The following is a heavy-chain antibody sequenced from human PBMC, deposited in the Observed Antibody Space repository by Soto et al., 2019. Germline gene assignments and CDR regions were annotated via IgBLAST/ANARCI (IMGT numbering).Heavy chain of an antibody. CDR1: GFTFSSYG. J-gene: IGHJ6*02. Sequence: GGSLRLSCAASGFTFSSYGMHWVRQAPGKGLEWVAVIWYDGSNKYYADSVKGRFTISRDNSKNTLYLQMNSLRAEDTAVYYCARDITDFGVVIHYYYYGMDVWGQGTTVTVSS. V-gene: IGHV3-33*01. CDR3: ARDITDFGVVIHYYYYGMDV. CDR2: IWYDGSNK. D-gene: IGHD3-3*01.